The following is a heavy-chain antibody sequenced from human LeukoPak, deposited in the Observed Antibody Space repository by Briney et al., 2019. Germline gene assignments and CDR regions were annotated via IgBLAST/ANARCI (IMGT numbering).Heavy chain of an antibody. J-gene: IGHJ3*02. Sequence: PGGSLRLSCAASGFTFSSYSMNWVRQAPGKGLEWVSSISSSSSYIYYADSVKGRFTISRDNAKNSLYLQMNSLRAEDTALYYCAKDIGHVWGSYRSDAFDIWGQGTMVTVSS. CDR1: GFTFSSYS. D-gene: IGHD3-16*02. V-gene: IGHV3-21*04. CDR2: ISSSSSYI. CDR3: AKDIGHVWGSYRSDAFDI.